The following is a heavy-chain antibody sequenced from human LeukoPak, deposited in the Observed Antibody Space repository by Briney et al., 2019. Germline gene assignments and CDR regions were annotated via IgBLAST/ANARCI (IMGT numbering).Heavy chain of an antibody. CDR1: GYTFTSYG. J-gene: IGHJ4*02. Sequence: ASVKVSCKASGYTFTSYGISWVRQAPGQGLEWMGWINAYNGNTKFAQKVQGRVTMTTDTSTSTAYMELRSMRSDDTAVYYCARVGYCSSNSWTYYFDYWGQGTLVTVSS. CDR2: INAYNGNT. CDR3: ARVGYCSSNSWTYYFDY. D-gene: IGHD2-2*03. V-gene: IGHV1-18*01.